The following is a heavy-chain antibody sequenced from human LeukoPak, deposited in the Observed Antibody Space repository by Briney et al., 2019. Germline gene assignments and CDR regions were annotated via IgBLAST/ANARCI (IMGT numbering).Heavy chain of an antibody. J-gene: IGHJ4*02. CDR3: ARSRRSWSTFDY. D-gene: IGHD6-13*01. CDR2: IYHSGIT. Sequence: ASETLSLTCTVSGYSISSGYYWGWIRQPPGKGLEWIGSIYHSGITYYNPSLKSRVTISVDTSKNQFSLKLSSVTAADTAVYYCARSRRSWSTFDYWGQGTLVTVSS. V-gene: IGHV4-38-2*02. CDR1: GYSISSGYY.